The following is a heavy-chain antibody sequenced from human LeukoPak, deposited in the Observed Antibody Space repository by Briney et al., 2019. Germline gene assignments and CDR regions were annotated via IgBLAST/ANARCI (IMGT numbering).Heavy chain of an antibody. Sequence: GASVKVSCKASGGTFKNYAISWVRQAPGQGLEWMGGILPIFGTTNYAQKFQARVTITADESTSTAYMEMSSLRAEDTAVYYCAKADSGHDYFDYWGQGTLVTVSS. D-gene: IGHD5-12*01. CDR3: AKADSGHDYFDY. J-gene: IGHJ4*02. CDR1: GGTFKNYA. CDR2: ILPIFGTT. V-gene: IGHV1-69*13.